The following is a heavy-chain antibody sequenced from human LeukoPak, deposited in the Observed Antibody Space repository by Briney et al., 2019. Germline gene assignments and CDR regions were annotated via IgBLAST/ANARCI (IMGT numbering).Heavy chain of an antibody. CDR3: ARQGITGTIDY. CDR2: ISSSSSYI. CDR1: GFTFSSYS. J-gene: IGHJ4*02. D-gene: IGHD1-7*01. Sequence: GGSLRLSCAASGFTFSSYSMNWVRQAPGKGLEWVSSISSSSSYIYYADSVKGRFTISRDYAKNSLYLQMNSLRAEDTAVYYCARQGITGTIDYWGQGTLVTVSS. V-gene: IGHV3-21*01.